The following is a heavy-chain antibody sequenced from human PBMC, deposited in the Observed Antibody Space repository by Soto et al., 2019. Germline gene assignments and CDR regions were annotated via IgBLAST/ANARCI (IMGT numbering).Heavy chain of an antibody. Sequence: PSETLSLTXTISGDSINNYFWNWIRQSPGKGLEWIGYISYSGSTSYNPSLQSRVTISSDTSKNQFSLELSSVTAADTAVYYCARARQRDTGRGLDVWGQGTTVTSP. V-gene: IGHV4-59*01. CDR3: ARARQRDTGRGLDV. CDR1: GDSINNYF. J-gene: IGHJ6*02. CDR2: ISYSGST. D-gene: IGHD5-18*01.